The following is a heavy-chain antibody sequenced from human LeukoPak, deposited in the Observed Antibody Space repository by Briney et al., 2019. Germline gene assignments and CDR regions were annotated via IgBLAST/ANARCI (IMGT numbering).Heavy chain of an antibody. CDR1: GFTFSSYW. J-gene: IGHJ6*03. CDR2: IKQDGSEK. CDR3: ARRSGSYSGRCYYYMDV. D-gene: IGHD3-10*01. V-gene: IGHV3-7*01. Sequence: GGSLRLSCAASGFTFSSYWMSWVRQAPGKGLEWVANIKQDGSEKYYVDSVKGRFTISRDNAKNSLYLQMNSLRAEDTAVYYCARRSGSYSGRCYYYMDVWGKGTTVTISS.